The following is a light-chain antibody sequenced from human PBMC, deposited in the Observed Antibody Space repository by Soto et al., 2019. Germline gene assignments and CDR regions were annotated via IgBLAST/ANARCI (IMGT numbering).Light chain of an antibody. Sequence: QSVLTQPASVSGSPGHSITISCTGTGSDIGGYRYVAWYQQRPGKVPKLVIQEVSNRPSGISDRFSGSKSGNTASLTISGLQADDEDDYYCSSYSSSNIYLFGTGPKVTVL. CDR3: SSYSSSNIYL. CDR1: GSDIGGYRY. V-gene: IGLV2-14*01. CDR2: EVS. J-gene: IGLJ1*01.